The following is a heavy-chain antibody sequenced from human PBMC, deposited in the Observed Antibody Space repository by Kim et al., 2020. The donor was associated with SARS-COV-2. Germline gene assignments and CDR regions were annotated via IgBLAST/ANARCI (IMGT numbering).Heavy chain of an antibody. D-gene: IGHD3-10*01. Sequence: ASVKVSCKSSGYTFTSYGMNWVRQAPGQGLEWMGWISADSGDTKYAQKLQDRVSMTTDTSTRTVYMELRNLKSNDTAVYYCAGGDRYYPQQYDMDIWGQGTTVIVSS. J-gene: IGHJ6*02. V-gene: IGHV1-18*01. CDR2: ISADSGDT. CDR1: GYTFTSYG. CDR3: AGGDRYYPQQYDMDI.